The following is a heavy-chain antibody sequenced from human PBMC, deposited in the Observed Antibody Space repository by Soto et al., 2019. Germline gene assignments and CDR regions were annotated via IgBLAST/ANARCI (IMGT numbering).Heavy chain of an antibody. Sequence: GASVKVSCKASGYTFTSYGISWVRQAPGQGLEWMGWISAYNGNTNYAQKLQGRVTMTTDTSTSTAYMELRSLRSDDTAVYYCARKKGYCSSASCYDYYYYGIDVWGQGTTVTVS. CDR2: ISAYNGNT. D-gene: IGHD2-2*01. J-gene: IGHJ6*02. CDR3: ARKKGYCSSASCYDYYYYGIDV. V-gene: IGHV1-18*01. CDR1: GYTFTSYG.